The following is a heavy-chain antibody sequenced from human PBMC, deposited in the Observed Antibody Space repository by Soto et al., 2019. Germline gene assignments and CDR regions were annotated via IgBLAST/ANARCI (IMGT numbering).Heavy chain of an antibody. CDR2: IYHSGTT. CDR3: ARVDIVLVPTARTHYYYGMDV. V-gene: IGHV4-30-4*01. J-gene: IGHJ6*02. CDR1: GGSISSTDYH. Sequence: TLSLTCTVSGGSISSTDYHWTWIRQPPGKGLEWIGHIYHSGTTYYNASFKSRISMSVATSKNQFSLKLSSVTAADTAVYYCARVDIVLVPTARTHYYYGMDVWGQGTTVTVSS. D-gene: IGHD2-2*03.